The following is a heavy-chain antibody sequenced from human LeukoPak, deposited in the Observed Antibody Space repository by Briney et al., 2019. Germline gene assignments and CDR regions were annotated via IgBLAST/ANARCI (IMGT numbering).Heavy chain of an antibody. CDR3: ARGRGRNYYDSSGFPKY. CDR2: MNPNSGNT. CDR1: GYTFTSYD. Sequence: ASVKVSCKASGYTFTSYDINWVRQATGQGLEWMGWMNPNSGNTGYAQKFQGRVTMTRNTSISTAYMELSSLRSEDTAVYYCARGRGRNYYDSSGFPKYWGQGTLVNVSA. V-gene: IGHV1-8*01. D-gene: IGHD3-22*01. J-gene: IGHJ4*02.